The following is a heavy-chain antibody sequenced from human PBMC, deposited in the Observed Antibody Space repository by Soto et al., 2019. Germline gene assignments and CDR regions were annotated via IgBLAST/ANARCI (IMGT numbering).Heavy chain of an antibody. J-gene: IGHJ4*02. CDR1: GYTFTSYY. V-gene: IGHV1-46*03. CDR2: INPSGGST. CDR3: AREFWYYYDSSGFDY. Sequence: ASVKVSCKASGYTFTSYYMHWVRQAPGQGLEWMGIINPSGGSTSYAQKFQGRVTMTRDTSTSTVYTELSSLRSEDTAVYYCAREFWYYYDSSGFDYWGQGTLVTVSS. D-gene: IGHD3-22*01.